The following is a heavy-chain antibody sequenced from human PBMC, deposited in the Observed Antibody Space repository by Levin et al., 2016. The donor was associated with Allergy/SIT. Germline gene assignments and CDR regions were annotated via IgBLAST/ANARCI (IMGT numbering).Heavy chain of an antibody. J-gene: IGHJ3*02. V-gene: IGHV4-59*01. Sequence: SETLSLTCTVSGAFISPYYWSWIRQPPGKGLEWIGYNYNSGSTNYNPSLKSRVTISVDTSKNHFSLRLSSVTAADTAVYYCARATPGLMAFDIWGQGTMVTVSS. CDR2: NYNSGST. CDR3: ARATPGLMAFDI. D-gene: IGHD5-24*01. CDR1: GAFISPYY.